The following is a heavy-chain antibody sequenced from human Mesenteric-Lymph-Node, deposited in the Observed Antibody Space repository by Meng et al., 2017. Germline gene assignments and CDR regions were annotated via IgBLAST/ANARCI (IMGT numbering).Heavy chain of an antibody. J-gene: IGHJ3*02. V-gene: IGHV4-34*01. CDR2: INHSGTT. CDR1: GRSFSGYY. D-gene: IGHD2-15*01. CDR3: AAAQDHPYCTSGGNCYSWPVAFDI. Sequence: SETLSPTCAVPGRSFSGYYWNWIRQSPGKGLEWIGEINHSGTTNYNPSLKSRVTIAVDTSNNQFSLKLNSVTAADTAVYYCAAAQDHPYCTSGGNCYSWPVAFDIWGQGTMVTVSS.